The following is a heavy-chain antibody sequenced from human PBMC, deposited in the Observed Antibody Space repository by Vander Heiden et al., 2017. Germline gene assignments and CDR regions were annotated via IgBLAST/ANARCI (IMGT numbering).Heavy chain of an antibody. J-gene: IGHJ6*02. Sequence: QVQLQESGPGLVKPSQTLSLTCTVSGGSLSSGGYYWSWIRQHQGKGLEWIGYSYYSGSTYYNPSLKSRVTISVDTSKNQFSLKLSSVTAADTAVYYCARVRWDTTVTTPYYYYGMDVWGQGTTVTVSS. D-gene: IGHD4-17*01. V-gene: IGHV4-31*03. CDR2: SYYSGST. CDR1: GGSLSSGGYY. CDR3: ARVRWDTTVTTPYYYYGMDV.